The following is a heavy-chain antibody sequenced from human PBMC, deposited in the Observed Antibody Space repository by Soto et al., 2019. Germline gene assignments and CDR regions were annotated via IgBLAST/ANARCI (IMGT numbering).Heavy chain of an antibody. CDR2: FDPEDGET. CDR3: ATGPVPRRGYYYYGMDV. Sequence: ASVKVSCKVSGYTLTELSMHWVRQAPGKGLEWMGGFDPEDGETIYAQKFQGRVTMTEDTSTDTAYMELSSLRSEDTVVYYWATGPVPRRGYYYYGMDVWGQGTTVTVSS. CDR1: GYTLTELS. V-gene: IGHV1-24*01. J-gene: IGHJ6*02. D-gene: IGHD3-10*01.